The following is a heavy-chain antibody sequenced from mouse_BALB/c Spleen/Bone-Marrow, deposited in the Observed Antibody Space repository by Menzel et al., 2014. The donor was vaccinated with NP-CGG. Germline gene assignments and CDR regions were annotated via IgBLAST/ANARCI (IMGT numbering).Heavy chain of an antibody. CDR2: IDPANGYT. CDR3: ASSGTGGYSDC. Sequence: EVQLQQSGAELVKPGASVRLSCTASGFNIXDIYIHWMKQRPEQGLEWIGRIDPANGYTKFDPKFQDKATITADTSSNTANLQLGSLTSEDTAVYYCASSGTGGYSDCWGQGTTLTVSS. D-gene: IGHD3-3*01. J-gene: IGHJ2*01. V-gene: IGHV14-3*02. CDR1: GFNIXDIY.